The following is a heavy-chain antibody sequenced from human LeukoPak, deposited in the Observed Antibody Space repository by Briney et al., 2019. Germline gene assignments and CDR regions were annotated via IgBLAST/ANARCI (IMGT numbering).Heavy chain of an antibody. CDR3: ARARGGDYQPNWFDP. D-gene: IGHD4-17*01. Sequence: SETLSLTCTVSGYSISSGYYWGWIRQPPGKGLEWIGSIYHSGSTYYNPSLKSRVTISVDTSKNQFSLKLSSVTAADTAVYYCARARGGDYQPNWFDPWGQGTLVTVSS. CDR1: GYSISSGYY. V-gene: IGHV4-38-2*02. J-gene: IGHJ5*02. CDR2: IYHSGST.